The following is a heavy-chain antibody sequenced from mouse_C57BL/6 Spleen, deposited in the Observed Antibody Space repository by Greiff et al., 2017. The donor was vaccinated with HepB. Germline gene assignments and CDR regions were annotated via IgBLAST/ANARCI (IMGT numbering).Heavy chain of an antibody. J-gene: IGHJ3*01. CDR1: GYTFTDYY. CDR3: ARSGLLRYPVAY. D-gene: IGHD1-1*01. CDR2: INPNNGGT. Sequence: EVQLQQSGPELVKPGASVKISCKASGYTFTDYYMNWVKQSHGKSLEWIGDINPNNGGTSYNQKFKGKATLTVDKSSSTAYMELRSLTSEDSAVYYCARSGLLRYPVAYWGQGTLVTVSA. V-gene: IGHV1-26*01.